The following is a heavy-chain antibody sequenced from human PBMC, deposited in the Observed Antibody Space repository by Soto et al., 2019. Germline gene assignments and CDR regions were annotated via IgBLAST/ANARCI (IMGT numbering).Heavy chain of an antibody. D-gene: IGHD3-9*01. CDR2: IYYRGST. J-gene: IGHJ4*02. V-gene: IGHV4-4*02. Sequence: PSETLSLTCAVSGGSISSSNWWSWVRQPPGKGLERIGEIYYRGSTNYNPSLKSRVTISLDTSKNQISLKLNSVTAADTAVYYCARHPGYYDVLTGYSTYYFDYWGQGILVTVSS. CDR1: GGSISSSNW. CDR3: ARHPGYYDVLTGYSTYYFDY.